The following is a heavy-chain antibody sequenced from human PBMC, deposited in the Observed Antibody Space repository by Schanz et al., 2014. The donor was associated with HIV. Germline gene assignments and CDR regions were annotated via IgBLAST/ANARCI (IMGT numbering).Heavy chain of an antibody. CDR1: GDTFSIYA. Sequence: QVQLVQSGAEVKKPGASVKVSCKASGDTFSIYAINWVRQAPGQGLEWMGWISAYNGNTNYAQKFQGRVTMTTDTSTSTAYMELRSLRSDDTAVYYCAREKTTLNWFDPWGQGTLVTVSS. CDR3: AREKTTLNWFDP. J-gene: IGHJ5*02. CDR2: ISAYNGNT. D-gene: IGHD4-4*01. V-gene: IGHV1-18*01.